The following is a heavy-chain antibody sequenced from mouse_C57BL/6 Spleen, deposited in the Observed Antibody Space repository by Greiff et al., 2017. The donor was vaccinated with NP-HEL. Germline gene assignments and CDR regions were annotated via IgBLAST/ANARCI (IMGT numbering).Heavy chain of an antibody. J-gene: IGHJ2*01. CDR2: ISDGGSYT. CDR1: GFTFSSYA. CDR3: ARENY. Sequence: EVQVVESGGGLVKPGGSLKLSCAASGFTFSSYAMSWVRQTPEKRLEWVATISDGGSYTYYPDNVKGRFTISRDKAKNNLYLQMSHLKSEDTAMYYCARENYWGQGTTLTVSS. V-gene: IGHV5-4*01.